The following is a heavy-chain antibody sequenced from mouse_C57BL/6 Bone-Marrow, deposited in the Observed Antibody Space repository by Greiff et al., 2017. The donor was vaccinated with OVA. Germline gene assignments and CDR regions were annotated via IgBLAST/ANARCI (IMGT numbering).Heavy chain of an antibody. CDR1: GYTFTSYT. J-gene: IGHJ1*03. D-gene: IGHD2-1*01. CDR3: ARGRGYYGNYLHWYFDV. V-gene: IGHV1-4*01. CDR2: INPSSGYT. Sequence: QVQLQQSGAELARPGASVKMSCKASGYTFTSYTMHWVKQRPGQGLEWIGYINPSSGYTKYNQKFKDKATLTADKSSSTAYMQLSSLTSEDSAVYYCARGRGYYGNYLHWYFDVWGTGTTVTVSS.